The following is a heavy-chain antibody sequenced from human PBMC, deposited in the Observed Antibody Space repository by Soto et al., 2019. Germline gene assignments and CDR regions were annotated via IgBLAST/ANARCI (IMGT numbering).Heavy chain of an antibody. CDR1: GGSISSSSYY. CDR2: IYYSGST. V-gene: IGHV4-39*02. Sequence: QLQLQESGPGLVKPSETLSLTCTVSGGSISSSSYYWGWIRQPPGKGLEWIGSIYYSGSTYYNPSLKSRVTISVDTSKNQFSLKLSSVTAADTAVYYCARDSGIAVAGTQAFDIWGQGTMVTVSS. CDR3: ARDSGIAVAGTQAFDI. D-gene: IGHD6-19*01. J-gene: IGHJ3*02.